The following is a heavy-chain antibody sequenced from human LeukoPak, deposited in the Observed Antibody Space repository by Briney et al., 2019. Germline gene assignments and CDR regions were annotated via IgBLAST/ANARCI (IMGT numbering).Heavy chain of an antibody. CDR2: ISSSGSTI. CDR3: ARDQKEYYGSGSYYYYYGMDV. D-gene: IGHD3-10*01. V-gene: IGHV3-48*04. CDR1: GFTFSSYS. J-gene: IGHJ6*02. Sequence: GGSLRLSCAASGFTFSSYSMNWVRQAPGKGLEWVSYISSSGSTIYYADSVKGRFTISRDNAKNSLYLQMNSLRAEDTAVYYCARDQKEYYGSGSYYYYYGMDVWGQGTTVTVSS.